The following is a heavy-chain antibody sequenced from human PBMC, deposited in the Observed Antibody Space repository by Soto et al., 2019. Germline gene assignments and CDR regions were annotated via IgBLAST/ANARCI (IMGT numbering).Heavy chain of an antibody. Sequence: QVQLQESGPGLVKPSGTLSLTCAVSGGSISRSNWWSWVRQTPGKGLEWIGEIYHSGSTNYNPSLKSRVTISVDKSKNQFSLKLSSVSAADTAVYYCARERAFGESSPGYYYYGMDVWGQGTTVTVSS. J-gene: IGHJ6*02. D-gene: IGHD3-10*01. CDR2: IYHSGST. CDR3: ARERAFGESSPGYYYYGMDV. V-gene: IGHV4-4*02. CDR1: GGSISRSNW.